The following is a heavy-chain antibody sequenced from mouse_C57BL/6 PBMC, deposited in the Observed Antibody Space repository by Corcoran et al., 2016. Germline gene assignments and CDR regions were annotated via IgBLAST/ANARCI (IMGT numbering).Heavy chain of an antibody. V-gene: IGHV9-3*01. CDR1: GYTFTTYG. D-gene: IGHD1-1*01. Sequence: QIQLVQSGPELKKPGETVKISCKASGYTFTTYGMSWVKQAPGKGLKWMGWINTYSGVPTYADDFKGRFAFSLETSASTAYLQINNLKNEDTATYFCARSGGYYGSSYGYWGQGTTLTVSS. J-gene: IGHJ2*01. CDR3: ARSGGYYGSSYGY. CDR2: INTYSGVP.